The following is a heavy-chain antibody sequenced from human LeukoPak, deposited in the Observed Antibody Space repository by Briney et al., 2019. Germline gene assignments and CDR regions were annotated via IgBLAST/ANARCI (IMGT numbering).Heavy chain of an antibody. D-gene: IGHD6-13*01. CDR3: AKGGIAAAGYYYYYYMDV. CDR2: ISYDGSNK. CDR1: GFTFSSYA. J-gene: IGHJ6*03. V-gene: IGHV3-30*04. Sequence: PGGSLRLSCAASGFTFSSYAMHWVRQAPGKGLEWVAVISYDGSNKYYADSVKGRFTISRDNSKNTLYLQMNSLRAEDTAVYYCAKGGIAAAGYYYYYYMDVWGKGTTVTISS.